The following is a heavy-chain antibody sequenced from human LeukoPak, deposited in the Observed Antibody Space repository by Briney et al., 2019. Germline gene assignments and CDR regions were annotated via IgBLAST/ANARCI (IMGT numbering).Heavy chain of an antibody. D-gene: IGHD2-21*02. J-gene: IGHJ6*03. CDR2: ISSSSSYI. CDR3: ARSAYCGGDCYFYYYYYMDV. CDR1: GFTFSSYS. V-gene: IGHV3-21*01. Sequence: GGSLRLSCAASGFTFSSYSMNWVRQAPGKGLEWVSSISSSSSYIYYADSVKGRFTISRDNAKNSLYLQMNRLRAEDTAVYYCARSAYCGGDCYFYYYYYMDVWGKGTTVTVSS.